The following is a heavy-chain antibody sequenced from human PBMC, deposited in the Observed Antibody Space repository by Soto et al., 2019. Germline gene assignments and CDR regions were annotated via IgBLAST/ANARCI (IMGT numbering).Heavy chain of an antibody. CDR1: GFTFSDYG. J-gene: IGHJ4*02. V-gene: IGHV3-30*18. Sequence: QVQLVESGGCVVQPGRSLRLSCAASGFTFSDYGMHWVRQAPGKGLEWVALISYDGSNKYYADSVKGRFTISRDNSKNTLYLQVNSLRAEDTAVYYCAKDTGASVSVAGTWGDYWGQGTLVTVSS. CDR2: ISYDGSNK. D-gene: IGHD6-19*01. CDR3: AKDTGASVSVAGTWGDY.